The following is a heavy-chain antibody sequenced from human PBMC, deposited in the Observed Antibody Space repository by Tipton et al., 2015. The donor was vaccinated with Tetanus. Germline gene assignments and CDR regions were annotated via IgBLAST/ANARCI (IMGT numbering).Heavy chain of an antibody. CDR1: GGSIISADHY. CDR2: IYYSGNT. V-gene: IGHV4-30-4*01. J-gene: IGHJ3*01. Sequence: LSLTCTVSGGSIISADHYWSWIRQPPGKGLEWIGYIYYSGNTYYNPSLRSRVDISVDTSKNQFSLKVYSVTAADTAVYYCARVPHTGGVAAAFNVWGQRTLVTVSS. D-gene: IGHD7-27*01. CDR3: ARVPHTGGVAAAFNV.